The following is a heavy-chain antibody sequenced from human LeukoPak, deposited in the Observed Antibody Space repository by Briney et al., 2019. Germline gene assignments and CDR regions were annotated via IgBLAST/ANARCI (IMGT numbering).Heavy chain of an antibody. CDR2: MNPNSGNT. J-gene: IGHJ3*02. Sequence: ASVKVSCKASGYTFTSYDINWVRQATGQGLEWMGWMNPNSGNTGYAQKLQGRVTMTRNTSISTAYMELRSLRSEDTAVYYCARASVLLGAFDIWGQGTLVTASS. D-gene: IGHD2-21*01. CDR3: ARASVLLGAFDI. V-gene: IGHV1-8*01. CDR1: GYTFTSYD.